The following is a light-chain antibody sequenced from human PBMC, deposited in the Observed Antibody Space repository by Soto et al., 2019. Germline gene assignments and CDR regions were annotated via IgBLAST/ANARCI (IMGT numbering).Light chain of an antibody. CDR2: KAS. CDR1: QSISSW. Sequence: DIQMTQSPSTLSASVGDRVTITCRASQSISSWLAWYQQKPGKAPKLLIYKASSLESGVPSRFRSSGSGTEFTLTISSLQPDDFETYYCQQYNSYPWTFGQGTKVDIK. J-gene: IGKJ1*01. V-gene: IGKV1-5*03. CDR3: QQYNSYPWT.